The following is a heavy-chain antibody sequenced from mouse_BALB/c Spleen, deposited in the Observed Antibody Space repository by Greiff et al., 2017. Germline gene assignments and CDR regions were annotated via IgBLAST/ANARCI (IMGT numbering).Heavy chain of an antibody. J-gene: IGHJ4*01. CDR3: ARHLWDYAMDY. CDR1: GYSITSDYA. V-gene: IGHV3-2*02. CDR2: ISYSGST. Sequence: EVKLEESGPGLVKPSQSLSLTCTVTGYSITSDYAWNWIRQFPGNKLEWMGYISYSGSTSYNPSLKSRISITRDTSKNQFFLQLNSVTTEDTATYYCARHLWDYAMDYWGQGTSVTVSS.